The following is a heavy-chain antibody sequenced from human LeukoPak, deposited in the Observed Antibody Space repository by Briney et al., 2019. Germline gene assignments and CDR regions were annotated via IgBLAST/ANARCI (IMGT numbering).Heavy chain of an antibody. CDR3: ARERPPGDSSNWFLEGYFDI. J-gene: IGHJ4*02. CDR2: IIPIFGTA. V-gene: IGHV1-69*05. D-gene: IGHD6-13*01. CDR1: GGTFSSYA. Sequence: SVKVSCKAAGGTFSSYAITWVRQAPGQGLEWMGRIIPIFGTANYAQKFQGRVTITTDESTSTAYMELSTLRSDDTAVYYCARERPPGDSSNWFLEGYFDIWGQGTLVTVSS.